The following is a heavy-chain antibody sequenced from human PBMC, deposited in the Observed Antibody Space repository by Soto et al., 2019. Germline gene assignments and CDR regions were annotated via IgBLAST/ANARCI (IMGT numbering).Heavy chain of an antibody. V-gene: IGHV3-30*18. D-gene: IGHD3-10*01. CDR3: AKDAGIALVRGVIRFYFDF. CDR2: ISYDGSNK. J-gene: IGHJ4*02. CDR1: GFTFSSYG. Sequence: GGSLRLSCAASGFTFSSYGMHWVRQAPGKGLVWVAVISYDGSNKYYADSVKGRFTISRDNSKNTLYLQMNSLRPEDTAVYYCAKDAGIALVRGVIRFYFDFWGQGALVTVSS.